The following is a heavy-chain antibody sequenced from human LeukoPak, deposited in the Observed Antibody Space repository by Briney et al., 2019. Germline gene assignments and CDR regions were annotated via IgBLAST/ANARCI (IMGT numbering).Heavy chain of an antibody. V-gene: IGHV4-59*08. CDR2: IYYSGST. CDR1: GGSISSYY. Sequence: PSETLSLTCTVSGGSISSYYWSWIRQPPGKGLEWIGYIYYSGSTNYNPSLKSRVTITKDTSKNQFSLKLSSVTAADTAVYYCARFSAAALVVDVWGQGTTVTVSS. CDR3: ARFSAAALVVDV. J-gene: IGHJ6*02. D-gene: IGHD6-13*01.